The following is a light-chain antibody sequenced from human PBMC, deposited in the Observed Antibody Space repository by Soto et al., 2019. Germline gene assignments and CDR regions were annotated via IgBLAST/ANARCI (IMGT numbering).Light chain of an antibody. CDR3: QQSYRSPYT. Sequence: IQMTQSPSSLSASVGDRVTVTCRASQSINIYLNWYQQKPGKAPTLLIYGGSSLQSGVPSRFSGGGSRTDFTLTISSLQPEDFATYYCQQSYRSPYTFGQGTKLEIK. CDR2: GGS. J-gene: IGKJ2*01. V-gene: IGKV1-39*01. CDR1: QSINIY.